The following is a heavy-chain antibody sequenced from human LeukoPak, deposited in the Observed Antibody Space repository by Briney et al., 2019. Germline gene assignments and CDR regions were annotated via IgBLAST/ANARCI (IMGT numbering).Heavy chain of an antibody. CDR2: ISADNGNT. CDR3: ARDTLWFGEPFDY. J-gene: IGHJ4*02. CDR1: GYTFTSYA. V-gene: IGHV1-18*01. Sequence: ASVKVSCKASGYTFTSYAISWVRQAPGQGLEWMGWISADNGNTDYAQRFQGRVTMTTDTSTSTAYMELRSLRSDDTAVYYCARDTLWFGEPFDYWGQGTLVTVSS. D-gene: IGHD3-10*01.